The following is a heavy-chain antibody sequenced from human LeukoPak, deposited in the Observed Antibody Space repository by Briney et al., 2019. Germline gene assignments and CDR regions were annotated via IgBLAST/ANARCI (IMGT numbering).Heavy chain of an antibody. CDR1: VGPINSNIYY. Sequence: PSETLSLTCNVSVGPINSNIYYWAWVRQPPGKGLEWIGSIYYSGSTYYNPSLKSRITISVDTFRSQVPLKMRTVTAADTAVYSCARVLVWFGDFSVKAFYICGQGTMVTVSS. CDR2: IYYSGST. D-gene: IGHD3-10*01. V-gene: IGHV4-39*01. CDR3: ARVLVWFGDFSVKAFYI. J-gene: IGHJ3*02.